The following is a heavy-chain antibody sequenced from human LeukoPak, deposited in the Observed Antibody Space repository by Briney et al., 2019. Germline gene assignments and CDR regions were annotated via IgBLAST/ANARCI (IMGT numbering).Heavy chain of an antibody. CDR3: ARPSFGNYGMDV. Sequence: SVQVSCKASGGAFSSYAISWVRRAPGQGLEWMGRIIPIFGIANYAQKFQGRVTITADKSTSTAYMELSSLRSEDTAVYYCARPSFGNYGMDVWGQGTTVTVSS. CDR2: IIPIFGIA. V-gene: IGHV1-69*04. CDR1: GGAFSSYA. J-gene: IGHJ6*02. D-gene: IGHD3-10*01.